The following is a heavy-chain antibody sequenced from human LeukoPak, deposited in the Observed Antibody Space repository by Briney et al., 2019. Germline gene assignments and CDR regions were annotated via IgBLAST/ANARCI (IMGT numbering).Heavy chain of an antibody. CDR1: GFTFDDYA. D-gene: IGHD3-16*01. Sequence: GGSLRLSCAASGFTFDDYAMHWVRQAPGKGLEWVSGISWNSGSIGYADSVKGRFTISRDNAKNSLYLQMNSLRAEDTALYYCAKANRGVFDYWGQGTLVTVSS. J-gene: IGHJ4*02. CDR2: ISWNSGSI. CDR3: AKANRGVFDY. V-gene: IGHV3-9*01.